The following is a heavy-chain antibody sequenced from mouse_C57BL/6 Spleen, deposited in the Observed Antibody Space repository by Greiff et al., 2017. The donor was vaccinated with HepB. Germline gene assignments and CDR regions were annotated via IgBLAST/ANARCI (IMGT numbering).Heavy chain of an antibody. D-gene: IGHD1-1*01. CDR2: INPNNGGT. CDR1: GYTFTDYY. Sequence: EVKLQQSGPELVKPGASVKISCKASGYTFTDYYMNWVKQSHGKSLEWIGDINPNNGGTSYNQKFKGKATLTVDKSSSTAYMELSSLTSEDSAVYYCARGYYGSSPSYYYAMDYWGQGTSVTVSS. CDR3: ARGYYGSSPSYYYAMDY. J-gene: IGHJ4*01. V-gene: IGHV1-26*01.